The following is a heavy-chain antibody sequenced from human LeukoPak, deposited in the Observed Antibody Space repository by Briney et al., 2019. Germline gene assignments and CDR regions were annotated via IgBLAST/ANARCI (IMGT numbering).Heavy chain of an antibody. CDR2: IIPIFGTA. D-gene: IGHD3-22*01. Sequence: GASVKVSCKASGGTFSSYAISWVRQAPGQGLEWMGGIIPIFGTANYAQKFQGRVTITADESTSTAYMELSSLRSDDTAVYYCARASLIGWLVHYYDSSGYYLDYWGQGTLVTVSS. J-gene: IGHJ4*02. CDR3: ARASLIGWLVHYYDSSGYYLDY. V-gene: IGHV1-69*01. CDR1: GGTFSSYA.